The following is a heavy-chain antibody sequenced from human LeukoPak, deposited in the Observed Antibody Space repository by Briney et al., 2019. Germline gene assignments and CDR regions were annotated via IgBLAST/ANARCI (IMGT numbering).Heavy chain of an antibody. CDR2: IKQDGSEK. CDR3: ARWPYSNSYYFDY. Sequence: GGSLRLSCAASGFTFSSYWMSWVRQAPGKGLEWVANIKQDGSEKYYVDSVKGRFTISRDNSKNTLYLQMNSLRAEDTAVYYCARWPYSNSYYFDYWGQGTLVTVSS. CDR1: GFTFSSYW. V-gene: IGHV3-7*01. D-gene: IGHD6-6*01. J-gene: IGHJ4*02.